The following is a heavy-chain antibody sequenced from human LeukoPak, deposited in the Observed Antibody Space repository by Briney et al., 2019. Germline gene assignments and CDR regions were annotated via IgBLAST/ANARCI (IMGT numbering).Heavy chain of an antibody. V-gene: IGHV3-48*03. CDR2: ISNSGSTI. CDR3: ASRAGLDY. J-gene: IGHJ4*02. CDR1: GFTFSYYE. Sequence: GGSLRLSCTASGFTFSYYEMNWVRQAPGKGLEWVSYISNSGSTIYCADSVRGRFTISRDNAKNSLYLQMDSLRAEDTAVYYCASRAGLDYWGQGTLVTVSS.